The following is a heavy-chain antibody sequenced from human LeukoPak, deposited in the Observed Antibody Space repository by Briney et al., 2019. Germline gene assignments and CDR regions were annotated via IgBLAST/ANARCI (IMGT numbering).Heavy chain of an antibody. D-gene: IGHD3-9*01. CDR2: IYYSGST. Sequence: SETLSLTCTVSGGSISSSSYYWGWIRQPPGKGLEWIGSIYYSGSTYYDPSLKSRVTISVDTSKNQFSLKLSSVTAADTAVYYCARNDQGRYYDILTGYYPLDYFDYWGQGTLVTVSS. V-gene: IGHV4-39*01. J-gene: IGHJ4*02. CDR3: ARNDQGRYYDILTGYYPLDYFDY. CDR1: GGSISSSSYY.